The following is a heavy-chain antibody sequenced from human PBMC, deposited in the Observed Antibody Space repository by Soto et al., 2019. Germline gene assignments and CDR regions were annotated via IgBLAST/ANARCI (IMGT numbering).Heavy chain of an antibody. J-gene: IGHJ6*02. CDR2: VIPIFGTA. D-gene: IGHD3-16*01. Sequence: SVKVSCKASGGTFSSYAISWVRQAPGQGLEWMGGVIPIFGTANYAQKFQGRVTITADESTSTAYMELSSLRSEDTAVYYCAREFGNYYYYYGMDVWGQGTTVTVSS. V-gene: IGHV1-69*13. CDR3: AREFGNYYYYYGMDV. CDR1: GGTFSSYA.